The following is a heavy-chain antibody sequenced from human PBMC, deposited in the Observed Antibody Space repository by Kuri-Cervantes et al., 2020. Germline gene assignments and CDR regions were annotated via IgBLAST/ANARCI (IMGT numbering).Heavy chain of an antibody. V-gene: IGHV2-5*08. Sequence: SGPTLVKPTPTLTLTCSFSGFSLSTSGMRVGWIRQPPGKALEWHALIYWDDYKRYSPSLKSRLTITKEISKNQVVPTMTNMDPVDTATYCCAHIRWDKITIFGVVTRNWYFDLWGRGTLVTVSS. J-gene: IGHJ2*01. D-gene: IGHD3-3*01. CDR3: AHIRWDKITIFGVVTRNWYFDL. CDR1: GFSLSTSGMR. CDR2: IYWDDYK.